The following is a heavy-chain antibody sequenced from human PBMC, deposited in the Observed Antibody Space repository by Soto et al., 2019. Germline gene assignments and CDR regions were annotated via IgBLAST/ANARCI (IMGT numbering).Heavy chain of an antibody. J-gene: IGHJ6*02. CDR1: GFTFSSYA. V-gene: IGHV3-23*01. Sequence: PGGPLRLSCAASGFTFSSYAMSWVRQAPGKGLEWVSAISGSGGSTYYADSVKGRFTISRDNSKNTLYLQMNSLRAEDTAVYYCAKWIFGVVYYYYGMDVWGQGTTVTVSS. D-gene: IGHD3-3*01. CDR2: ISGSGGST. CDR3: AKWIFGVVYYYYGMDV.